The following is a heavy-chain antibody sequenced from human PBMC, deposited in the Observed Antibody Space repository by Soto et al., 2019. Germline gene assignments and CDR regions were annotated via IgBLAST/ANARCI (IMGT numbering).Heavy chain of an antibody. CDR2: ISSSSDKT. V-gene: IGHV3-48*02. J-gene: IGHJ4*02. CDR1: GFSFSDYS. CDR3: ARLPKGSLVTP. Sequence: LVESGGALVYPGGSLRLSCIASGFSFSDYSMNWVRQAPGKGLQWVSYISSSSDKTYYADSVKGRLTVSRDNAKNALVPRMKSLRDDDTATYYCARLPKGSLVTPWGQGTRVTVSS. D-gene: IGHD2-21*02.